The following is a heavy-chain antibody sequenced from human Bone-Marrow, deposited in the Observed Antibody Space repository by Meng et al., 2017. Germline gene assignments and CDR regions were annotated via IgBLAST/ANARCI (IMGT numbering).Heavy chain of an antibody. CDR2: IKQDGSEK. V-gene: IGHV3-7*01. Sequence: GESLKISCAASGFTFSSYWMSWVRQAPGKGLEWVANIKQDGSEKYYVDSVKGRFTISRDNAKNSLYLQMNSLRAEDTAVYYCARDWGWLQDYYYYYGMDVWGQGTTVTVSS. CDR1: GFTFSSYW. CDR3: ARDWGWLQDYYYYYGMDV. D-gene: IGHD5-24*01. J-gene: IGHJ6*02.